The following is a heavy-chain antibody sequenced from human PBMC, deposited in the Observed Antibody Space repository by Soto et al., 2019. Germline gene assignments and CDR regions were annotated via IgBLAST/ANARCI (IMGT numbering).Heavy chain of an antibody. CDR1: GGSISRGGYY. Sequence: QVQLQESGPGLVKPSQTLSLTCTVSGGSISRGGYYWSWIRQHPGKGLEWIGYIYYSGSTYYIPSLECRVTPSVDTSKNQFSRKLSSVSVADTAVYYCARVCGGDGHHGMDVCGQGTTVTVSS. CDR3: ARVCGGDGHHGMDV. CDR2: IYYSGST. D-gene: IGHD2-21*02. J-gene: IGHJ6*02. V-gene: IGHV4-31*03.